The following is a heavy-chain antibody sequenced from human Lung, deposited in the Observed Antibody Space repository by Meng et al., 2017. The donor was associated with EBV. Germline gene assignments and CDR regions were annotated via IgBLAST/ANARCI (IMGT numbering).Heavy chain of an antibody. V-gene: IGHV4-4*02. Sequence: QGQLQGSGPGLVKPSGPLSPPCTVSSASISSNNSWTWVRQSPGKGLEWIGEIYHNENTNYNPSLMSRVTMSLDKSKNHFSLNLRSVTAADTAVYFCARAPGNWNFDSWGQGTLVTVSS. J-gene: IGHJ4*02. CDR3: ARAPGNWNFDS. CDR2: IYHNENT. D-gene: IGHD1-20*01. CDR1: SASISSNNS.